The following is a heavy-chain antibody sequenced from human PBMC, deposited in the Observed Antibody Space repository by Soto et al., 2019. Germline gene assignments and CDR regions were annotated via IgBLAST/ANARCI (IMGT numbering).Heavy chain of an antibody. D-gene: IGHD6-19*01. J-gene: IGHJ5*02. CDR2: IYHSGST. CDR1: GGSISSGGYS. V-gene: IGHV4-30-2*01. CDR3: ARGAMAVGLDP. Sequence: QLQLQESGSGLVKPSQTLSLTCAVSGGSISSGGYSWSWIRQPTGKGLEWIGYIYHSGSTYYNPSLKSRVTISVDRSKNQFSLKLSSVTAADTAVYYCARGAMAVGLDPWGQGTLVTVSS.